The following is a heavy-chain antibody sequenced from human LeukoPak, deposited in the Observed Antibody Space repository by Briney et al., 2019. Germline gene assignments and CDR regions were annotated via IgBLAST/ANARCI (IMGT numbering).Heavy chain of an antibody. CDR3: AKGRSKYCGGDCYIHDY. CDR2: ISYDGSNK. V-gene: IGHV3-30-3*01. D-gene: IGHD2-21*02. J-gene: IGHJ4*02. Sequence: GGSLRLSCAASGFTFSSYAIHWVRQAPGKGLEWVAVISYDGSNKYYADSVKGRFTISRDNPKNMLYLQMNSLRAEDTAVYYCAKGRSKYCGGDCYIHDYWGQGTLVTVSS. CDR1: GFTFSSYA.